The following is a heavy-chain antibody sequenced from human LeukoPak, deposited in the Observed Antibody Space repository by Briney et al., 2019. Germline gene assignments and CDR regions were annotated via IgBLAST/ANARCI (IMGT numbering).Heavy chain of an antibody. CDR2: IYYSGST. J-gene: IGHJ4*02. CDR3: ARSAFDRSNYFDY. V-gene: IGHV4-59*01. Sequence: SETLSLTCTVSGGSISSYYWSWIRQPPGKGLEWIGYIYYSGSTNYNPSLKSRVTISVDTSKNQFSLKLSSVSAADTAVYYCARSAFDRSNYFDYWGQGTLVTVSS. D-gene: IGHD3-22*01. CDR1: GGSISSYY.